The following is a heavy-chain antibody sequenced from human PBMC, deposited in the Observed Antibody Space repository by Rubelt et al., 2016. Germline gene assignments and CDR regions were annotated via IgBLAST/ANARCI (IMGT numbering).Heavy chain of an antibody. CDR3: ARDYCSSTSCYESGWFDP. Sequence: GLEWVSVIYSGGSTYYADSVKGRFTISRDNSKNTLYLQMNSPRAEDTAVYYCARDYCSSTSCYESGWFDPWGQGTLVTVSS. D-gene: IGHD2-2*01. J-gene: IGHJ5*02. V-gene: IGHV3-53*01. CDR2: IYSGGST.